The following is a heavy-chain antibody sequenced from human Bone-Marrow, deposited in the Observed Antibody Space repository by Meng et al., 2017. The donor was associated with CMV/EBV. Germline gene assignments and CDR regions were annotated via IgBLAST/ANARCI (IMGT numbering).Heavy chain of an antibody. CDR3: ARDPNRRIVVVPAARAG. CDR2: TYPGGTT. J-gene: IGHJ1*01. D-gene: IGHD2-2*01. CDR1: GFSVSNMY. Sequence: GESLKISCAASGFSVSNMYMSWVRQAPGKGPEWVSFTYPGGTTYYTDSVKGRFTISRDNSKNTLDLQMNSLRPEDTAVYYCARDPNRRIVVVPAARAGWGQGTLVTVSS. V-gene: IGHV3-66*01.